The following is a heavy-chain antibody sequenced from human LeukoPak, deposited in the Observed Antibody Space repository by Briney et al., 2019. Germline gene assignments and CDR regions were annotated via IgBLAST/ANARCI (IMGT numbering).Heavy chain of an antibody. CDR1: GFIFSNYA. J-gene: IGHJ4*02. D-gene: IGHD2-15*01. CDR2: ISTDGDAT. CDR3: KTSPASPFDY. V-gene: IGHV3-64D*06. Sequence: QPGGSLRLSCSASGFIFSNYAMFWVRQTPGKRFEYVSAISTDGDATYYADSVKGRFTISRDNSKNTLYLQMSSLRAEDTAVYYCKTSPASPFDYWGQGALVTVSS.